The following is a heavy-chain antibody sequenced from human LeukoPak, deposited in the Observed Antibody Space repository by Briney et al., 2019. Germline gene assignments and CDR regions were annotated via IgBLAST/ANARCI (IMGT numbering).Heavy chain of an antibody. V-gene: IGHV3-30*02. CDR1: GFTFSSYG. CDR2: IRYDGSNK. CDR3: AKIGGTYYYGSGSSQFDY. J-gene: IGHJ4*02. D-gene: IGHD3-10*01. Sequence: GGSLRLSCAASGFTFSSYGMHWVRQAPGKGPEWVAFIRYDGSNKYYADSVKGRFTISRDNSKNTLYLQMNSLRAEDTAVYYCAKIGGTYYYGSGSSQFDYWGQGTLVTVSS.